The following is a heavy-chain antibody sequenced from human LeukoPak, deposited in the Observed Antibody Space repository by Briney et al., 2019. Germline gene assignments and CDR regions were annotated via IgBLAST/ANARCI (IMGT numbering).Heavy chain of an antibody. CDR1: GGSISSSSYY. D-gene: IGHD4-23*01. V-gene: IGHV4-39*07. CDR2: IYYSGST. CDR3: ARVGVDYSGNIIKYYFDY. Sequence: PSETLSLTCTVSGGSISSSSYYWGWIRQPPGKGLEWIGSIYYSGSTYYNPSLKSRVTISVDTSKNQFSLKLSPVIAADTAVYYCARVGVDYSGNIIKYYFDYWGQGTLVTVSS. J-gene: IGHJ4*02.